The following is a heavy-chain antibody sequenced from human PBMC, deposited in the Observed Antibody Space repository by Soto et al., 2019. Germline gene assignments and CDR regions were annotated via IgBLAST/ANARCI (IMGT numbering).Heavy chain of an antibody. CDR2: IRVYNGNT. J-gene: IGHJ4*02. CDR1: GYTFTSYG. Sequence: ASVKVSFKASGYTFTSYGISWVRQAPGQGLEWMGWIRVYNGNTNYAQKLQGRVTMATDTSTSTAYMELRSLKSDDTAVYYCARDSPPNDYWGQGTLVTVSS. V-gene: IGHV1-18*01. CDR3: ARDSPPNDY.